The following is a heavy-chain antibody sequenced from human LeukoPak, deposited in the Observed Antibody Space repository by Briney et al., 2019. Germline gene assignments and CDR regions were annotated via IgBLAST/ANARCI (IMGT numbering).Heavy chain of an antibody. CDR2: IYHSGST. CDR3: ARRSLTTVTTPYFDY. CDR1: GYSISSGYY. D-gene: IGHD4-17*01. V-gene: IGHV4-38-2*01. J-gene: IGHJ4*02. Sequence: SETLSLTCAVSGYSISSGYYWGWIRPPPGKGLEWIGSIYHSGSTYYNPSFKSRVTISVDTSKNQFSLKLSSVTAADTAVYYCARRSLTTVTTPYFDYWGQGTLVTVSS.